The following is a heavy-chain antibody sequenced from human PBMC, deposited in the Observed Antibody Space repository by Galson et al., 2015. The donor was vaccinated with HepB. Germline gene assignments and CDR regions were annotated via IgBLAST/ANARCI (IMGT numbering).Heavy chain of an antibody. CDR3: ARSEIVPAAIRREGAARAFDI. J-gene: IGHJ3*02. V-gene: IGHV6-1*01. D-gene: IGHD2-2*01. CDR2: TYYRSKWYN. Sequence: CAISGDSVSSNSAAWNWIRQSPSRGLEWLGRTYYRSKWYNDYAVSVKSRITINPDTSKNQFSLKLSSVTAADTAVYYCARSEIVPAAIRREGAARAFDIWGQGTMVTVSS. CDR1: GDSVSSNSAA.